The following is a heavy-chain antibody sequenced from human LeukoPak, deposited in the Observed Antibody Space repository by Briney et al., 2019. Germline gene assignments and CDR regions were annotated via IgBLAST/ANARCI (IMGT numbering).Heavy chain of an antibody. Sequence: ASVKVSRKASGYIFANYGMHWVRQAPGQGPEWMGWINAGEGKTKYLQKYQDRVTITRVTSASTAYMELSSLRSEDTAVYYCARGSGWSEYYAMDVWGQGTTVIVSS. CDR2: INAGEGKT. CDR3: ARGSGWSEYYAMDV. D-gene: IGHD6-19*01. V-gene: IGHV1-3*01. CDR1: GYIFANYG. J-gene: IGHJ6*02.